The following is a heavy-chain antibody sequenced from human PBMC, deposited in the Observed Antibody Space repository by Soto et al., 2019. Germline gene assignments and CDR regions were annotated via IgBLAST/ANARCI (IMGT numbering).Heavy chain of an antibody. CDR2: IKQDGSEK. J-gene: IGHJ6*02. CDR1: GFTFSDYY. V-gene: IGHV3-7*01. CDR3: ARDPSVVVVAATPYYYYGMDV. Sequence: GGSLRLSCAASGFTFSDYYMSWVRQAPGKGLKWVANIKQDGSEKYYVDSVKGRFTISRDNAKNSLYLQMNSLRAEDTAVYYCARDPSVVVVAATPYYYYGMDVWGQGTTVTVS. D-gene: IGHD2-15*01.